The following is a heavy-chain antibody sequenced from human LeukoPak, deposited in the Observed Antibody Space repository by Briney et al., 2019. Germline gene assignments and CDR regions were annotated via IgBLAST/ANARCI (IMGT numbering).Heavy chain of an antibody. V-gene: IGHV4-38-2*01. CDR1: GYSISSGYY. CDR2: INHSGSA. Sequence: SETLSPTCAVSGYSISSGYYWGWIRQSPGKGLEWIGQINHSGSANYNPSLKSRITISVDSSRNQFSLELTSVTAADTAVYYCARQGASYGDYVWGYYYMDVWGRGTTVIVSS. CDR3: ARQGASYGDYVWGYYYMDV. J-gene: IGHJ6*03. D-gene: IGHD4-17*01.